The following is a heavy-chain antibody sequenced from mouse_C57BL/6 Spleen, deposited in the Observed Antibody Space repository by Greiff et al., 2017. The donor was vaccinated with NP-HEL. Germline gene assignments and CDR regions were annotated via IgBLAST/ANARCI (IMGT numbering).Heavy chain of an antibody. D-gene: IGHD2-3*01. J-gene: IGHJ4*01. V-gene: IGHV1-39*01. CDR3: AEWLLRKGMDY. CDR2: INPNYGST. CDR1: GYSFTDYN. Sequence: VQGQQDGPELVKPGASVKISCKASGYSFTDYNMNWVKQSNGKSLEWIGVINPNYGSTSYNQKFKGKATLTVDQSSSTAYMQLNSLTSENSAVYYCAEWLLRKGMDYWGQGTSVTVSS.